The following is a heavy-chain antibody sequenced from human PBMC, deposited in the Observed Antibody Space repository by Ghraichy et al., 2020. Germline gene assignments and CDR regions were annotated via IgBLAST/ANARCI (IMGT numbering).Heavy chain of an antibody. CDR3: ARDQGGSGDYVFDY. J-gene: IGHJ4*02. V-gene: IGHV4-59*01. Sequence: SETLSLTCTVSGAAISSYYWTWIRQPPGEGLEWIGYIYSSGSPNYNPSLRGRVTMSADTSKNQVSLKLTSVTAADTAVYYCARDQGGSGDYVFDYWGQGTLVTVSS. D-gene: IGHD4-17*01. CDR2: IYSSGSP. CDR1: GAAISSYY.